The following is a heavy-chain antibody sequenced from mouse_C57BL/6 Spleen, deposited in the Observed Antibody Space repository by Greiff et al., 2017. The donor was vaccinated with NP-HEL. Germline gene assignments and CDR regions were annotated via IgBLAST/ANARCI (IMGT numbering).Heavy chain of an antibody. Sequence: QVQLQQPGAELVKPGASVKMSRKASGYTFTSYWITWVKQRPGQGLEWIGDIYPGSGSTNYNEKFKSKATLTVDTSSSTAYMQLSSLTSEDSAVYYCAAYYGGATGFAYWGQGTLVTVSA. J-gene: IGHJ3*01. CDR3: AAYYGGATGFAY. CDR1: GYTFTSYW. D-gene: IGHD1-1*01. V-gene: IGHV1-55*01. CDR2: IYPGSGST.